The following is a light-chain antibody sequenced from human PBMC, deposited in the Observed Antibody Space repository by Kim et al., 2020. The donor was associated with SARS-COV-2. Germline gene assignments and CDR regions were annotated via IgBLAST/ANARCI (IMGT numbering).Light chain of an antibody. J-gene: IGKJ2*01. CDR2: GAS. Sequence: LAVSPGETVTLSCTASQSISRGLAWYQQKPGQAPMLLIYGASTRISAFPARFSGSGSGTEFTLTISSLQSEDFAVYYCQQYNNGYTFGQGTKLEI. CDR1: QSISRG. V-gene: IGKV3-15*01. CDR3: QQYNNGYT.